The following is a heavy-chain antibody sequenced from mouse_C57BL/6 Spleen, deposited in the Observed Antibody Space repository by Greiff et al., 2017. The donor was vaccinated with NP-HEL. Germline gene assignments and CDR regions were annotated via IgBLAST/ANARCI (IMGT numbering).Heavy chain of an antibody. J-gene: IGHJ4*01. CDR2: IYPRSGNT. CDR1: GYTFTSYG. Sequence: QVHVKQSGAELARPGASVKLSCKASGYTFTSYGISWVKQRTGQGLEWIGEIYPRSGNTYYNEKFKGKATLTADKSSSTAYMELRSLTSEDSAVYFCARGEAGAMDYWGQGTSVTVSS. V-gene: IGHV1-81*01. CDR3: ARGEAGAMDY.